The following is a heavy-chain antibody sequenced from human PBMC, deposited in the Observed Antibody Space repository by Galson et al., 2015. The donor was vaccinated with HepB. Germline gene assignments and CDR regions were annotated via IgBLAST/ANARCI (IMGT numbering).Heavy chain of an antibody. CDR3: AKDVRFRELLRVYYYYMDV. Sequence: SLRLSCAVSGFTFSSYGMHWVRQAPGKGLEWVAVISYDGSNKYYADSVKGRFTISRDNSKNTLYLQMNSLRAEDTAVYYCAKDVRFRELLRVYYYYMDVWGKGTTVTVSS. J-gene: IGHJ6*03. CDR2: ISYDGSNK. D-gene: IGHD3-10*01. V-gene: IGHV3-30*18. CDR1: GFTFSSYG.